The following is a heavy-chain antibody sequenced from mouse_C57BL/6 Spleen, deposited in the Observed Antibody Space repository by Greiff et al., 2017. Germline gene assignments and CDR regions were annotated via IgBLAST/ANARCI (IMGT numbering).Heavy chain of an antibody. J-gene: IGHJ1*03. CDR1: GYTFTDYY. CDR3: ARRGYYDYYWYFDV. D-gene: IGHD2-4*01. Sequence: EVQLQQSGPELVKPGASVKISCKASGYTFTDYYMNWVKQSHGKSLEWIGDINPNNGGTSYNQKFKGKATLTVDKSSSTAYMELRSLTSEDSAVYYCARRGYYDYYWYFDVWGTGTTVTVSS. V-gene: IGHV1-26*01. CDR2: INPNNGGT.